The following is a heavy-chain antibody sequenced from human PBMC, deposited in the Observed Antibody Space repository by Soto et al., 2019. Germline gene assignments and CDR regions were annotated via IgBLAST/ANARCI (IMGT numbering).Heavy chain of an antibody. CDR1: GFTFSSYA. J-gene: IGHJ4*02. CDR2: ISGSGGST. D-gene: IGHD4-17*01. Sequence: PGGSLRLPCAASGFTFSSYAMSWVRQAPGKGLEWVSAISGSGGSTYYADSVKGRFTISRDNSKNTLYLQMNSLRAEDTAVYYCATSPYYGDYYYFDYWGQGTLVTVSS. CDR3: ATSPYYGDYYYFDY. V-gene: IGHV3-23*01.